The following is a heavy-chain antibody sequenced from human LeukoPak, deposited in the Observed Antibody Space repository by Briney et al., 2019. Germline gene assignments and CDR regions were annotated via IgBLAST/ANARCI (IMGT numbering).Heavy chain of an antibody. CDR3: AREASRAGTYYFDY. CDR2: IYYSGST. V-gene: IGHV4-59*01. J-gene: IGHJ4*02. D-gene: IGHD3-10*01. Sequence: SEALSLTCTVSGGSISSYYWSWIRQPPGKGREWIGYIYYSGSTNYNPSLKSRVTISVDTSKNQFSLMLRSVTAADTAVYFCAREASRAGTYYFDYWGQGTLLTVSS. CDR1: GGSISSYY.